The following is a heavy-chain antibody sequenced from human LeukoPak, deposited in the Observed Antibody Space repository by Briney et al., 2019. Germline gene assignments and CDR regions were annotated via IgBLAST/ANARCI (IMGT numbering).Heavy chain of an antibody. Sequence: ASVKVSCKVSGYTLTELSMHWVRQAPGKGLEWMGGFDPEDGETIYAQKFQGRVTMTEDTSTDTAYMELSSLRSEDTAVYYCATTMIVVVPAANRRDFDYWGQRTLVTVSS. CDR2: FDPEDGET. V-gene: IGHV1-24*01. J-gene: IGHJ4*02. D-gene: IGHD2-2*01. CDR1: GYTLTELS. CDR3: ATTMIVVVPAANRRDFDY.